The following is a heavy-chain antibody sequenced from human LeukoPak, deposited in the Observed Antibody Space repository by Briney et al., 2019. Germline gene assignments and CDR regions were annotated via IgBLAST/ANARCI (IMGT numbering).Heavy chain of an antibody. J-gene: IGHJ5*02. D-gene: IGHD3-16*01. CDR2: INPNSGGT. V-gene: IGHV1-2*02. CDR3: ARGIYDGRGEWFDP. CDR1: GYTFTGYY. Sequence: ASVKVSCKASGYTFTGYYIHWVRQAPGQGLEWMGWINPNSGGTNYAQNFQDRVTMTRDTSISTVYMELSRLRSDDTAVYYCARGIYDGRGEWFDPWGQGTLVTVSS.